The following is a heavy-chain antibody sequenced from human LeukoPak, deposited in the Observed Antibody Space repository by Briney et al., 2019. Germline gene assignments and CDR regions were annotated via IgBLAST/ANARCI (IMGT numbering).Heavy chain of an antibody. CDR3: ARVAVSGYCTSCAFDI. Sequence: SETLSLTCTVSGGSISSSSYYWGWIRQPPGKGLEWIGSIYYSGSTYYNPSLKSRVTISVDTSKNQFSLKLSSVTAADTAVYYCARVAVSGYCTSCAFDIWGQGTMVTVSS. CDR2: IYYSGST. CDR1: GGSISSSSYY. D-gene: IGHD3-22*01. V-gene: IGHV4-39*07. J-gene: IGHJ3*02.